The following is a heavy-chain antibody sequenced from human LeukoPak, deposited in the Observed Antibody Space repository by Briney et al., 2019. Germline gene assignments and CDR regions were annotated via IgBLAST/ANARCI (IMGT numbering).Heavy chain of an antibody. CDR1: GYTLTTSG. CDR2: ISGFNGNT. D-gene: IGHD3-10*01. V-gene: IGHV1-18*01. CDR3: ARDRAVLWFGELLSDYGMDV. J-gene: IGHJ6*02. Sequence: ASVKVSCRASGYTLTTSGISWVRQAPGQGLEWMGWISGFNGNTDYAQKFQGRLTMTTDTSTSTAYMELRSLRSDDTAVHYCARDRAVLWFGELLSDYGMDVWGQGTTVTVSS.